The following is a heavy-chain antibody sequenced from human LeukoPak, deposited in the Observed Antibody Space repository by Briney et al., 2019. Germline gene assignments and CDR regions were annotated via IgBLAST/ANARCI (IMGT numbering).Heavy chain of an antibody. CDR1: GFTFSSYA. CDR2: ISGSGGST. D-gene: IGHD2-15*01. CDR3: AKDPVEYCSGGSCYFDY. V-gene: IGHV3-23*01. J-gene: IGHJ4*02. Sequence: PGGSLRLSCAASGFTFSSYAMSWVRQAPGKGLEWVSAISGSGGSTYYADSVKGRFTISRDNSKNTLYLQMNSLRAEDTAVYYCAKDPVEYCSGGSCYFDYWGQGTLVTVSP.